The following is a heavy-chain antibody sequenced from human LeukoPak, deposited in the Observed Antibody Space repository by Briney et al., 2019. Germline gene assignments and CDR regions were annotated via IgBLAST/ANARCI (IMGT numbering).Heavy chain of an antibody. CDR3: ASRYYYESSGYIGNNWFDP. Sequence: SETLSLTCAVYGGSFSGYDWSWIRQPPGKGLEWIGEINHSGSTKYNPSLKSRVTISVDTSKNQFSLKLSSVTAADTAVYYCASRYYYESSGYIGNNWFDPWGQGTLVTVSS. J-gene: IGHJ5*02. CDR2: INHSGST. CDR1: GGSFSGYD. V-gene: IGHV4-34*01. D-gene: IGHD3-22*01.